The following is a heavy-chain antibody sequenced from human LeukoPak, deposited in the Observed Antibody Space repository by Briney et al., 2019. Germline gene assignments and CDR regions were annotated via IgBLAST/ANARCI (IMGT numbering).Heavy chain of an antibody. CDR3: ARGGDYGDLRYFDY. CDR1: GFTFSSYS. V-gene: IGHV3-21*01. Sequence: GGSLRLSCAASGFTFSSYSMNWVRQAPGKGLEWVSSISSSSSYIYYPDSVKGRFTISRDNAKNSLYLQMNSLRAEDTAVYYCARGGDYGDLRYFDYWGQGTLVTV. J-gene: IGHJ4*02. CDR2: ISSSSSYI. D-gene: IGHD4-17*01.